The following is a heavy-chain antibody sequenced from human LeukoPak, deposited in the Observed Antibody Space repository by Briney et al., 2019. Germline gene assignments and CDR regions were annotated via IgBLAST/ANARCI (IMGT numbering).Heavy chain of an antibody. CDR1: GVSISSYY. V-gene: IGHV4-4*09. Sequence: SETLSLTCTVSGVSISSYYWSWIRQPPGKGLEWIGYIYTSGSTNYNPSVRSRVTISVDRSKNQSSLKLNSVTAADTAVYYCARLGQYSGYVRDAFDIWGQGTMVTVSS. J-gene: IGHJ3*02. CDR2: IYTSGST. D-gene: IGHD5-12*01. CDR3: ARLGQYSGYVRDAFDI.